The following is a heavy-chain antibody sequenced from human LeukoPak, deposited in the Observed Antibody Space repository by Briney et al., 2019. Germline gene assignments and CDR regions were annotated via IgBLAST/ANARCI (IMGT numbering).Heavy chain of an antibody. CDR2: INPNSGGT. CDR3: AREPRAAVADPSGILE. Sequence: GASVKVSCKASGYTFTGYYMHWVRQAPGQGLEWMGWINPNSGGTNYAQKFQGRVTMTRDTSISTAYMELSRLRSDDTAVYYCAREPRAAVADPSGILEWGQGTMFTVSS. CDR1: GYTFTGYY. V-gene: IGHV1-2*02. J-gene: IGHJ4*02. D-gene: IGHD6-19*01.